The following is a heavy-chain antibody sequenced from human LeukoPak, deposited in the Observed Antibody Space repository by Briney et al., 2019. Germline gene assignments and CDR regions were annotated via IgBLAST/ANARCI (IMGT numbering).Heavy chain of an antibody. D-gene: IGHD4-11*01. V-gene: IGHV3-33*08. Sequence: GGSLRLSCAASGFTFSSYAMHWVRQAPGKGLEWVAVIWYDGSNKYYADSVKGRFTISRDNSKNTLHLQLNSLRAEDTAVYYCARDRGQYSNYFDYWGQGTLVTVSS. CDR2: IWYDGSNK. CDR3: ARDRGQYSNYFDY. J-gene: IGHJ4*02. CDR1: GFTFSSYA.